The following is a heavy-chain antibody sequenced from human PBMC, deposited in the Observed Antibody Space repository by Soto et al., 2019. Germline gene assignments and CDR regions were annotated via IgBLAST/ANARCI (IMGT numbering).Heavy chain of an antibody. CDR3: AREAGGISSAGEPYYYYGMDV. CDR2: INHSGST. J-gene: IGHJ6*02. V-gene: IGHV4-34*01. D-gene: IGHD6-13*01. CDR1: GGSFSGYY. Sequence: SETLSLTCAVYGGSFSGYYWRWIRQPPGKGLEWIGEINHSGSTNYNPSLKSRVTVLIDTSKNLFFLKVSSVTAADTAVYYCAREAGGISSAGEPYYYYGMDVWGQGTTVTVSS.